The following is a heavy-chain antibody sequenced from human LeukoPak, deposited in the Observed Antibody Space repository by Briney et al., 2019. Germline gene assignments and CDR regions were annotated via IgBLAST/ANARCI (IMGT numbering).Heavy chain of an antibody. V-gene: IGHV3-9*01. Sequence: GGSLRLSCAASGFTFDDYAMHWVRQAPGKGLEWVSGISWNSGSIGYADSVKGRFTISRDNAKNSLYLRMNSLRAEDTALYYCAKGIDSFDYWGQGTLVTVSS. J-gene: IGHJ4*02. CDR1: GFTFDDYA. CDR2: ISWNSGSI. CDR3: AKGIDSFDY.